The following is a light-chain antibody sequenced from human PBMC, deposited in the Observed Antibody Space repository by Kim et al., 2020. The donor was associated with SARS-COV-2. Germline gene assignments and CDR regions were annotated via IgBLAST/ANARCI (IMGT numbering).Light chain of an antibody. Sequence: TVTMLFSSSKSNPGSTFGYWSQRLPGTAPQLLIFSDNLRPSGGPDRFSGSRSGTSVSLAISGLRSEDEGDYYCAAWDASLSGFWVFGGGTQLTVL. CDR1: KSNPGSTF. V-gene: IGLV1-47*02. J-gene: IGLJ3*02. CDR2: SDN. CDR3: AAWDASLSGFWV.